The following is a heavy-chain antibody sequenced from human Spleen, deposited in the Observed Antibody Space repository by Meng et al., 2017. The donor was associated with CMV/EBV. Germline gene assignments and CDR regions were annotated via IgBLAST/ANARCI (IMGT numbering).Heavy chain of an antibody. CDR2: ITPDSGGT. D-gene: IGHD2-8*02. CDR1: GYTFTSYG. CDR3: ARRYCTSVNCFFVDRFDH. V-gene: IGHV1-2*02. J-gene: IGHJ4*02. Sequence: ASVKVSCKASGYTFTSYGISWVRQAPGQGLEWMGWITPDSGGTNYAQKFQGRVTMTKNTSITTAYMELHSLRSDDTAIYYCARRYCTSVNCFFVDRFDHWGQGSLVTVSS.